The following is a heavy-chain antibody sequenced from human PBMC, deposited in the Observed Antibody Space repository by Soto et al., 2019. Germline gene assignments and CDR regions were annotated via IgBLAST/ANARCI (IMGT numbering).Heavy chain of an antibody. Sequence: EVQLVESGGGLVQPGGSVRFSGAASGLIFSDYPMDWVRQAPGRGWEGVGRIRRKANSYTTEYAASVKGRFTISRDDSKNSLYLQMNSLKSEDTAVYYCAMLGGWSGGSSGMDVWGQGTTVTVSS. V-gene: IGHV3-72*01. D-gene: IGHD6-19*01. CDR3: AMLGGWSGGSSGMDV. CDR1: GLIFSDYP. J-gene: IGHJ6*02. CDR2: IRRKANSYTT.